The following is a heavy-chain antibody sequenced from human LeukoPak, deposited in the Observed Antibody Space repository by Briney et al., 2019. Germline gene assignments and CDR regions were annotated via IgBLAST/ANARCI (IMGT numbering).Heavy chain of an antibody. CDR1: GFTIDNYY. J-gene: IGHJ4*02. D-gene: IGHD3-10*01. Sequence: GGSLRLSCAASGFTIDNYYMNWVRQAPGEGVEGGSAMSTGGRTLYTDSLKGRFTISRDTSKNTLFLHMDSLRVEDTAVYYCAKRVDYSATYHIDYWGQGTLVTVSS. CDR3: AKRVDYSATYHIDY. V-gene: IGHV3-23*01. CDR2: MSTGGRT.